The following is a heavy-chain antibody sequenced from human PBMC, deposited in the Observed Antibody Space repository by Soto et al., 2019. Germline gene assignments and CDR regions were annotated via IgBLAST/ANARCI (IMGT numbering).Heavy chain of an antibody. D-gene: IGHD3-16*01. CDR2: IYYRGST. J-gene: IGHJ4*02. V-gene: IGHV4-59*08. CDR3: ARARGGLFDY. Sequence: QVQLQESGPGLVKPSETLSLTCTVSGGSISSYYWSWIRQPPGKGLEWIGYIYYRGSTNYNPSLKSRVTTSVITSKNQFSMKLSSVNAADTAVYYCARARGGLFDYWGQGTLVTVSS. CDR1: GGSISSYY.